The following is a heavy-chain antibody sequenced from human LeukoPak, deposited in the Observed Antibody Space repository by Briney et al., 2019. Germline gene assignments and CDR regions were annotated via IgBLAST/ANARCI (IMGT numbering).Heavy chain of an antibody. CDR1: GFTFSSYW. D-gene: IGHD3-22*01. CDR2: INSDGSST. J-gene: IGHJ4*02. Sequence: GGSLRLSCAASGFTFSSYWMHWVRQAPGKGLVWVPRINSDGSSTSYADSVKGRFTISRDNAKNTLYLQMNSLRAEDTAVYYCARVAYYDSSGSNWGQGTLVTVSS. CDR3: ARVAYYDSSGSN. V-gene: IGHV3-74*01.